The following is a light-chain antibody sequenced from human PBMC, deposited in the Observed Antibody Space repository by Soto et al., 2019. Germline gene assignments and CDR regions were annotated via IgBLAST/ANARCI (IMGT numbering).Light chain of an antibody. CDR2: EVS. J-gene: IGLJ1*01. CDR3: SSYAGSSNV. Sequence: QSVLTQPPSASGSPGQSVAISCTGTSSDVGGYNYVSWYQQHPGKAPKLMIYEVSKRPSGVPARFSGSKSGNTASLTVSGLQAENEADYYCSSYAGSSNVFGTGTKVTVL. CDR1: SSDVGGYNY. V-gene: IGLV2-8*01.